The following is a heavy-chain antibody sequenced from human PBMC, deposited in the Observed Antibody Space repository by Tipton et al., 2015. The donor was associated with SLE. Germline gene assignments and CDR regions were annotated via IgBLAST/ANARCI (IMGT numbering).Heavy chain of an antibody. CDR2: VYPADSDT. J-gene: IGHJ6*02. CDR1: GYSFNSYW. CDR3: ARFPRESYYYGMDV. V-gene: IGHV5-51*03. Sequence: QLVQSGAEMKKPGESLKISCKTSGYSFNSYWVGWVRQMPGKGLEWMGIVYPADSDTRYSPSFQGQVTVSADSSLRTAYLQWNSLKASDTAMYYCARFPRESYYYGMDVWGQGTTVAVSS. D-gene: IGHD3-10*01.